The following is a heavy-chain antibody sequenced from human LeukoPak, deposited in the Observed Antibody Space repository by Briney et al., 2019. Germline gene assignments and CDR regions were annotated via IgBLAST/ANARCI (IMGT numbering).Heavy chain of an antibody. CDR2: IRSDGSDK. J-gene: IGHJ3*02. CDR1: GFIFSTYG. CDR3: YGIHLGDSFDI. V-gene: IGHV3-30*02. Sequence: GGSLRLSCAASGFIFSTYGMHWVRQAPGKGLEWVAFIRSDGSDKYYAGSVKGRFTISRDNSENTLYLQMNALRAEDTALYYCYGIHLGDSFDIWGRGTMVIVFS. D-gene: IGHD3-16*01.